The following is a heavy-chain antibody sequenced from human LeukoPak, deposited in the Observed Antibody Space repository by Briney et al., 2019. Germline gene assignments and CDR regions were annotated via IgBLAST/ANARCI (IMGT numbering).Heavy chain of an antibody. CDR2: IYYSGTT. Sequence: SETLSLTCTVSGGSIGTYSWNWIRQPPGKGLEWIGYIYYSGTTNYNPSLKSRVTISVDTSKNQFSLKLSSVTAADTAVYYCARDKITSYYYYGMDVWGQGTTVTVSS. D-gene: IGHD1-14*01. V-gene: IGHV4-59*01. J-gene: IGHJ6*02. CDR3: ARDKITSYYYYGMDV. CDR1: GGSIGTYS.